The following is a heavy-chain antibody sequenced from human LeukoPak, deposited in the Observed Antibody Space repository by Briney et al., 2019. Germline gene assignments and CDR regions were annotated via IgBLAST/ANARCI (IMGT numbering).Heavy chain of an antibody. CDR1: GGSISSSTYY. V-gene: IGHV4-39*07. D-gene: IGHD6-13*01. Sequence: SETLSLTCTVSGGSISSSTYYWGWIRQPPGKGLEWIGSIYYSGSTYDNPSLKSRVTISVDTSKNQFSLQLNSVTAADTPVYYCARRTAAGVWYFDLWGRGTLVTVSS. CDR3: ARRTAAGVWYFDL. CDR2: IYYSGST. J-gene: IGHJ2*01.